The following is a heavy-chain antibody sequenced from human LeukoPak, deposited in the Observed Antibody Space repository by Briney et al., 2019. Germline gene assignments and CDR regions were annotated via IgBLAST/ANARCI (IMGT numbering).Heavy chain of an antibody. J-gene: IGHJ4*02. CDR2: IYYSGST. V-gene: IGHV4-59*02. Sequence: PSETLSLTCSVSGGSVSRYYWSWIRQPPGKGLEWIGYIYYSGSTNYNPSLKSRVTISVDTSKTQFSLNLSSVTAADTAVYYCARGTVRDGYNFYYWGQGTLVTVSS. CDR1: GGSVSRYY. D-gene: IGHD5-24*01. CDR3: ARGTVRDGYNFYY.